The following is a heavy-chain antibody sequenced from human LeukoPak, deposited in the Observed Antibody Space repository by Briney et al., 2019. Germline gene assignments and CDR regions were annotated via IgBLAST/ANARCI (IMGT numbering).Heavy chain of an antibody. CDR3: EAAREDY. CDR2: ISGSGGST. CDR1: GFTFSSYA. Sequence: GGSPRLSCAASGFTFSSYAMSWVRQAPGKGLEWVSAISGSGGSTYYADSVKGRFTISRDNAKNSLYLQMNSLRAEDTAVYYCEAAREDYWGQGTLVTVSS. J-gene: IGHJ4*02. V-gene: IGHV3-23*01. D-gene: IGHD6-6*01.